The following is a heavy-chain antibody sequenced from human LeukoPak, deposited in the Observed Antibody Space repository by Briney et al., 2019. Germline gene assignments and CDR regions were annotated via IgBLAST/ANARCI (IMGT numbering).Heavy chain of an antibody. CDR1: GGSISSGSYY. D-gene: IGHD3-10*01. V-gene: IGHV4-61*02. J-gene: IGHJ2*01. CDR3: AGAPYGPGSYYKGDWYFDL. CDR2: IYTSGST. Sequence: SETLSLTCTVSGGSISSGSYYWSWIRQPAGKGLEWIGRIYTSGSTNYNPSLKSRVTISVDTSKNQFSLKLSSVTAADTAVYYCAGAPYGPGSYYKGDWYFDLWGRGTLVTVSS.